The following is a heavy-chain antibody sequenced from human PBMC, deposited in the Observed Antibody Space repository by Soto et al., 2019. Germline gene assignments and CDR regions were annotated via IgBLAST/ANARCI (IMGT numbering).Heavy chain of an antibody. Sequence: SETLCLTCTVSGGSISSYDWSWIRQPPGKGLEWIGYIYYSGSTNYNPSLKSRVTISVDTSKNQFSLKLSSVTAADTAVYYCARGQRGYSGYDYLMVDYWGQGTLVTVSS. V-gene: IGHV4-59*12. CDR3: ARGQRGYSGYDYLMVDY. CDR2: IYYSGST. CDR1: GGSISSYD. J-gene: IGHJ4*02. D-gene: IGHD5-12*01.